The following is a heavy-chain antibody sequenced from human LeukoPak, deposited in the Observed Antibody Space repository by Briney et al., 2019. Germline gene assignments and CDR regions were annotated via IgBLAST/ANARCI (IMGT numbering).Heavy chain of an antibody. J-gene: IGHJ4*02. V-gene: IGHV4-59*08. CDR2: IYHIGST. CDR3: ARRGRVCGGDCYSYFDY. Sequence: PSETLSLTCTVSGGSISSYYWSWIRQPPGKGLEWIGYIYHIGSTNYNPSTNYNPSLKSRVTISVDTSNNQFSLNLSSVTAADTAVYYCARRGRVCGGDCYSYFDYWGQGTLVTVSS. D-gene: IGHD2-21*02. CDR1: GGSISSYY.